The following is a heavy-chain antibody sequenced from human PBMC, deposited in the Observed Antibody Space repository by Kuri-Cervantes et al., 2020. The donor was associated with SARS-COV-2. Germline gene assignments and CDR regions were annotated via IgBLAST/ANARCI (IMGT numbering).Heavy chain of an antibody. CDR2: ISAYNGNT. J-gene: IGHJ6*02. CDR3: ARRIAAAGYYYYYGMDV. V-gene: IGHV1-18*04. Sequence: ASVKVSCKASGYAFTSYGISWVRQAPGQGLERMGWISAYNGNTNYVQKLQGRVTMTTATSTSTAYMELRSLRSDDTAVYYCARRIAAAGYYYYYGMDVWGQGTTVTVSS. D-gene: IGHD6-13*01. CDR1: GYAFTSYG.